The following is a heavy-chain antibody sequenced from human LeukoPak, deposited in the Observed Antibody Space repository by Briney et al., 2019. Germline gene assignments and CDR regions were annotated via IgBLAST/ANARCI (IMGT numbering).Heavy chain of an antibody. V-gene: IGHV4-31*03. D-gene: IGHD2-15*01. CDR2: IYYSGST. CDR1: GGSISSGGYY. CDR3: ARDGGGTRTFDY. J-gene: IGHJ4*02. Sequence: SQTLSLTCTVSGGSISSGGYYWSWVRQPPGKGLEWIGYIYYSGSTYYNPSLKSRVTISVDTSKNQFSLKLSSVTAADTAVYYCARDGGGTRTFDYWGQGTLVTVSS.